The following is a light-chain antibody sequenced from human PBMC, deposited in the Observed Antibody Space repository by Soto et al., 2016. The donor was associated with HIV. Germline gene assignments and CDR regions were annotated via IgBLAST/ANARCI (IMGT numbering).Light chain of an antibody. CDR3: QSTDRSGTYRV. J-gene: IGLJ2*01. Sequence: SYELTQSPSVSVSPGQTATITCSGDALSNQYNYWFQQKPGQVPVLVIYKDNERPSGIPERFSGSSSGTTVTLTISGVHAEDEADYYCQSTDRSGTYRVFGGGTKLTVL. CDR2: KDN. CDR1: ALSNQY. V-gene: IGLV3-25*03.